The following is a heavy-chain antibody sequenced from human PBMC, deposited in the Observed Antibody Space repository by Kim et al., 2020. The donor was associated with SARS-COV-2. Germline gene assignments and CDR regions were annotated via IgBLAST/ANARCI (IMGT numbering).Heavy chain of an antibody. V-gene: IGHV1-18*01. CDR1: GYTFISYG. J-gene: IGHJ2*01. D-gene: IGHD3-22*01. CDR3: AREPRSIDYESSGFYYETHYWYFDL. CDR2: ISGYNGNT. Sequence: ASVKVSCKASGYTFISYGINWVRQAPGQGLEWMGWISGYNGNTNYAQKLQGRITMTTDTSTRTAYLELRSLRSDDTAVYYCAREPRSIDYESSGFYYETHYWYFDLWGRGTLVTVSS.